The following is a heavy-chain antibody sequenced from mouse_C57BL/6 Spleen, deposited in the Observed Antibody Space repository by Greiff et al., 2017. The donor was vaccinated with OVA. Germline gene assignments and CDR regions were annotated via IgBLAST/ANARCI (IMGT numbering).Heavy chain of an antibody. CDR1: GYTFTSYW. Sequence: VQLQQPGAELVKPGASVKMSCKASGYTFTSYWITWVKQRPGQGLEWIGDIYPGSGSTNYNEKFKSKATLTVDTSSSTAYMQLSSLTSEDSAVYCCGRGITTVVATNYWGQGTTLTVSS. D-gene: IGHD1-1*01. V-gene: IGHV1-55*01. CDR2: IYPGSGST. J-gene: IGHJ2*01. CDR3: GRGITTVVATNY.